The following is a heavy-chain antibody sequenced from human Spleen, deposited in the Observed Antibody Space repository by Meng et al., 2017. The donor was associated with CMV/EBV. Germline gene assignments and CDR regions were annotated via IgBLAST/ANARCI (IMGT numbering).Heavy chain of an antibody. CDR1: GYTFSSYG. Sequence: ASVKVSCKASGYTFSSYGISWVRQAPGQGLEWMGWISGYDGRTNYGRKFRGRVTMTRDTSTSTVYMDLTSLGSDGTAVYYCARDFYEYDNSGYYDDTFDIWGQGTMVTVSS. J-gene: IGHJ3*02. V-gene: IGHV1-18*01. D-gene: IGHD3-22*01. CDR2: ISGYDGRT. CDR3: ARDFYEYDNSGYYDDTFDI.